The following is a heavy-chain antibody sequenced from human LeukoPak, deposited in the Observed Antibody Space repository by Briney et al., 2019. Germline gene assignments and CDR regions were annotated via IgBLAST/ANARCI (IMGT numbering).Heavy chain of an antibody. CDR1: GFTFITYS. D-gene: IGHD3-22*01. J-gene: IGHJ6*03. CDR2: ISSSSRYI. V-gene: IGHV3-21*01. Sequence: GGSLRLSCAASGFTFITYSMNWVRQAPGKGLEWVSSISSSSRYIYYPDSVKGRFTISRDNAKNSLYLQMNSLRAEDTAVYYCARDKNYYDSSGYPRGGYCMDVWGKGATVTVSS. CDR3: ARDKNYYDSSGYPRGGYCMDV.